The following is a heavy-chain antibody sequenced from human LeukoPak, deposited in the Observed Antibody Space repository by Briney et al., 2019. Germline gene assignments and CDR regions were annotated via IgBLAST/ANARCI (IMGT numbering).Heavy chain of an antibody. CDR3: ARQKFPSAGAFFDY. D-gene: IGHD2-21*01. J-gene: IGHJ4*02. V-gene: IGHV5-51*01. CDR1: GYSFTTYW. CDR2: IYPGDSDT. Sequence: GESLKISCKGSGYSFTTYWIGRVRQMPGKGLELMGIIYPGDSDTRYSPSFQGQVAISADKSISTAYLQWSSLEASDTAMYYCARQKFPSAGAFFDYWGQGTLVTVSS.